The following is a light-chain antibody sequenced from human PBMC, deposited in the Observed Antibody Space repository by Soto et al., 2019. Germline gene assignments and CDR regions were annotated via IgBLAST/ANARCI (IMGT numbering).Light chain of an antibody. Sequence: DIQMTQSPSTLSASVGDRVTITCRASQSIGSWLAWYQQKPGKAPNLLIYEASNLESGVPSRFSGRGSGTEFTLTISSLQPDDFATYYCQHYNSYSEAFGQGTKVDIK. J-gene: IGKJ1*01. CDR2: EAS. CDR3: QHYNSYSEA. V-gene: IGKV1-5*03. CDR1: QSIGSW.